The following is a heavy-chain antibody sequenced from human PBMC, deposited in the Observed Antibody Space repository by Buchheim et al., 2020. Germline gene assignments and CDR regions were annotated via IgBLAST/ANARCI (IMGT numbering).Heavy chain of an antibody. Sequence: EVQLLESGGGLVQPGGSLRLSCAASGFTFSSYAMSWVRQAPGKGLAWVSAISGSCGSTYYADSVKGRFTISRDNSTNTLYLPMNSLRAEDTAVYYCAKVYDYGDYRHRPFDYWGQGTL. J-gene: IGHJ4*02. V-gene: IGHV3-23*01. D-gene: IGHD4-17*01. CDR2: ISGSCGST. CDR1: GFTFSSYA. CDR3: AKVYDYGDYRHRPFDY.